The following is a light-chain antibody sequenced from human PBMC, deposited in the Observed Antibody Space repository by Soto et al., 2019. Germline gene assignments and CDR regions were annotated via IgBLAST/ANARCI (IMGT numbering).Light chain of an antibody. CDR3: CSYTTSYTRQIV. CDR2: DVS. CDR1: SRDVGGYNY. J-gene: IGLJ1*01. V-gene: IGLV2-14*01. Sequence: QSVLAQPAPVSGPPGQSITISCTGTSRDVGGYNYVSWYQQHPGKAPKFMIYDVSNRPSGVSNRFSGSKSGNTASLTISGLQAEDEADYYCCSYTTSYTRQIVFGTGTKVTVL.